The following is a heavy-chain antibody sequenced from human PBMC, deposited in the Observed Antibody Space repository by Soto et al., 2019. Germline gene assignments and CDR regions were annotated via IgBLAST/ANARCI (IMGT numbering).Heavy chain of an antibody. D-gene: IGHD2-15*01. V-gene: IGHV1-3*01. J-gene: IGHJ5*02. CDR2: INPDNGNT. CDR3: ARGIATGQLDP. Sequence: ASVKVSCKASGYTFTRYTMNWVRQAPGQRLEWMGWINPDNGNTKSSQKFRDRVIITRDTSASTAYMDLSSLRSDDTAVYYCARGIATGQLDPWGQGTLVTVSS. CDR1: GYTFTRYT.